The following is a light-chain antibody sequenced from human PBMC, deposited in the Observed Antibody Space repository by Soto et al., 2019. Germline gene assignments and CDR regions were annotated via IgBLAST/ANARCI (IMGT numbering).Light chain of an antibody. CDR3: QQYYSTPWT. CDR1: QNVLYSSNKNY. V-gene: IGKV4-1*01. Sequence: DIVMTQSPDSLAVSLGERATINCTSSQNVLYSSNKNYLAWFQQKPGQPPKLLIYWASTRESGVPDRFSGSGSATDFTLTISSLQAEDVAVYYCQQYYSTPWTFGQGTKVEIK. J-gene: IGKJ1*01. CDR2: WAS.